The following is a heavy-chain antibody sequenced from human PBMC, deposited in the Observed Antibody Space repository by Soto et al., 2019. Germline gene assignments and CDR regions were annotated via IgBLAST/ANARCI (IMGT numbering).Heavy chain of an antibody. J-gene: IGHJ3*02. CDR2: ISLIGTYI. CDR3: ARRRREVTTRGGDIDI. Sequence: EVKLVESGGGLVKPGGSLRLSCEVSGFSLINYNMNWVRQAPGKGLEWVSYISLIGTYISYADSVKGRFTISRDNPNQLPCLTTDSLRVEDTAVYYCARRRREVTTRGGDIDIWGQGTMVTVSS. V-gene: IGHV3-21*01. CDR1: GFSLINYN. D-gene: IGHD4-17*01.